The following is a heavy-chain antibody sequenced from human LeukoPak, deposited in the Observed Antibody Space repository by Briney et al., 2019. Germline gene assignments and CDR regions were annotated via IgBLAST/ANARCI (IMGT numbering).Heavy chain of an antibody. CDR2: IKQDGSEK. CDR3: AKGVASSLGDYYGSGSPHYMDV. CDR1: GFTFRSYW. V-gene: IGHV3-7*03. Sequence: GGSLRLSCAASGFTFRSYWMSWVRQAPGKGLEGVANIKQDGSEKYYVDSVKGRFTISRDNAKNSLYLQMNSLRAEDMALYYCAKGVASSLGDYYGSGSPHYMDVWGKGTTVTVSS. J-gene: IGHJ6*03. D-gene: IGHD3-10*01.